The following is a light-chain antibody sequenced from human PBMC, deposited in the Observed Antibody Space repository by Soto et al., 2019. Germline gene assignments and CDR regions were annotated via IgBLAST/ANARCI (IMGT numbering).Light chain of an antibody. V-gene: IGLV2-14*01. Sequence: QSALTQPASVSGSPGQSITISCTGTSSDVGAYNYVSWYQQHPGKAPKLMIYDVSNRPSGVANRFSGSKSGNTASLTISGLQAEDEADYYGSSYTTSTTLEVFGGGTKLTVL. J-gene: IGLJ2*01. CDR2: DVS. CDR3: SSYTTSTTLEV. CDR1: SSDVGAYNY.